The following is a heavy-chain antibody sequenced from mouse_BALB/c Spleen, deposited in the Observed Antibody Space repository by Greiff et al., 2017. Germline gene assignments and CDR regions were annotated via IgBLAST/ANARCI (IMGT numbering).Heavy chain of an antibody. CDR3: RRRGLHHAVDY. V-gene: IGHV1-18*01. Sequence: VQLMESGPELVKPGASVKLSCKASGYTFTDYNMDWVKQSHGKSLEWIADINPNNGGTIYNQKFKGQVTLTVDKSSSTAYMELRRLTSEDTAVYCCRRRGLHHAVDYWGQGTSVTVSS. CDR1: GYTFTDYN. CDR2: INPNNGGT. J-gene: IGHJ4*01.